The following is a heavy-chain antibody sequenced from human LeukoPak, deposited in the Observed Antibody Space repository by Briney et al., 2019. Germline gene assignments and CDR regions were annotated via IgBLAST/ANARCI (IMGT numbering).Heavy chain of an antibody. CDR2: IKQDGGQI. V-gene: IGHV3-7*01. J-gene: IGHJ4*02. CDR1: GFIFSIDW. CDR3: AYALSYPDGGTTFAYDY. Sequence: GGSLRLSCAASGFIFSIDWMTSVRQAPRKGLEWVANIKQDGGQIYYVDSVKGRFTISRDNARKELYLQMNSLRAKDTAVYYCAYALSYPDGGTTFAYDYWGQGTLVTVSS. D-gene: IGHD4-23*01.